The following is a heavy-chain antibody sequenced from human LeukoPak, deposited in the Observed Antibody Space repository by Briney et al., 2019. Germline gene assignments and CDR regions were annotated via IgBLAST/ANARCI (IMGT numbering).Heavy chain of an antibody. CDR3: ARSGDGYTFDY. V-gene: IGHV4-31*02. D-gene: IGHD5-24*01. J-gene: IGHJ4*02. Sequence: XLTXXVSGGSIISGGNYWTWIRQHPGKGLEWIVYSYNSGTTYYNPSLKSRVTISVDTSNNHFSLRLTSVTAADTAVYYCARSGDGYTFDYWGQGTLVTVSS. CDR1: GGSIISGGNY. CDR2: SYNSGTT.